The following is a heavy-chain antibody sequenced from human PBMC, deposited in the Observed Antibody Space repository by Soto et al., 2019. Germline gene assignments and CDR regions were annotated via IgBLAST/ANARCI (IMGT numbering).Heavy chain of an antibody. D-gene: IGHD3-22*01. Sequence: GGSLRLSCAASGFTFSTYAMSWVRQAPGKGLEWVSTVSDGADSTYYADSVKGRFTISRDNSKNTAYLQMNSLRAEDTAVYYCATKATSSAYYPFDYWGQGSVVTVSS. J-gene: IGHJ4*02. CDR3: ATKATSSAYYPFDY. CDR1: GFTFSTYA. V-gene: IGHV3-23*01. CDR2: VSDGADST.